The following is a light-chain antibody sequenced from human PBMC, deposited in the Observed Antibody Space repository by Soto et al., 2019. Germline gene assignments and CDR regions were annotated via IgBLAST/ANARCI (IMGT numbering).Light chain of an antibody. V-gene: IGLV2-23*01. CDR3: CSYAGSSTYV. Sequence: QSALTQPASVSGSPGQSITISCAGTRSDVGSYNLVSWYQQHPGKAPKLMIYEGSKRPSGVSNRFSGSKSGNTASLTISGLQAEDEADYYCCSYAGSSTYVFGTGTKV. CDR1: RSDVGSYNL. CDR2: EGS. J-gene: IGLJ1*01.